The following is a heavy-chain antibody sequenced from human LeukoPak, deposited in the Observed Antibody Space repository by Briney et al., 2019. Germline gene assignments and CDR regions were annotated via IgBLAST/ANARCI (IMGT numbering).Heavy chain of an antibody. D-gene: IGHD3-22*01. Sequence: ASVKVSCKTSGYTFTTYGISWVRQAPGQGLEWLGWISIYNDNRNYAEKFQGRVTMTTDTSTTTAYMGLRSLRSDDTAVYYCARDLIRHDTSGYTNFGFWGQGTLVTVSS. CDR1: GYTFTTYG. V-gene: IGHV1-18*01. CDR2: ISIYNDNR. J-gene: IGHJ4*02. CDR3: ARDLIRHDTSGYTNFGF.